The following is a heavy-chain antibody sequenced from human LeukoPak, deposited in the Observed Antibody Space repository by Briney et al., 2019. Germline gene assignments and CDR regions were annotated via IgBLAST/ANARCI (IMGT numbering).Heavy chain of an antibody. CDR2: IYYNGYT. CDR3: ARGDSSGWFSFDY. Sequence: SETLSLTCTVSGGSISSYYWTWIRQSPGKGLEWIGYIYYNGYTNYNPSLKSRVTISEDTSKSHFSLKLTSVTAADTAVYYCARGDSSGWFSFDYWGQGTLVIVSS. J-gene: IGHJ4*02. D-gene: IGHD6-19*01. V-gene: IGHV4-59*01. CDR1: GGSISSYY.